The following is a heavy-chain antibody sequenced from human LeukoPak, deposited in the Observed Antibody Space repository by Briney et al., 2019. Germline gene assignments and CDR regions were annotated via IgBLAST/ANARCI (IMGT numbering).Heavy chain of an antibody. CDR3: ARDIILGLYYFDY. V-gene: IGHV3-48*01. CDR2: ISSSSSTI. CDR1: GYTFSSHS. Sequence: GGSLRVSCAASGYTFSSHSMNWVRQAPGKGLEWVSYISSSSSTIYYADSVKGRFTISRDNAKNSLYLQMNSLRAEDTAVYYCARDIILGLYYFDYWGQGTLVTVSS. D-gene: IGHD3/OR15-3a*01. J-gene: IGHJ4*02.